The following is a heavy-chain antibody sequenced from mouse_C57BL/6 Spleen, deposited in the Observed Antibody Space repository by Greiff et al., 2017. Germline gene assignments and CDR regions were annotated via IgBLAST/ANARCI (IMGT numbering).Heavy chain of an antibody. V-gene: IGHV1-81*01. CDR1: GYTFTSYG. CDR3: ARLSYGSSTLDFDD. J-gene: IGHJ2*01. CDR2: IYPRSGNT. D-gene: IGHD1-1*01. Sequence: VQLQQSGAELARPGASVKLSCKASGYTFTSYGISWVKQRTGQGLEWIGEIYPRSGNTYYNEKFKGKATLTADTSSSTAYMELRSLTSEDSAVYFCARLSYGSSTLDFDDWGQGTTLTVSS.